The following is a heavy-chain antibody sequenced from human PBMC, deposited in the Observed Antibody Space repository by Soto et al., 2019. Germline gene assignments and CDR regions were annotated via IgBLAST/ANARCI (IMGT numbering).Heavy chain of an antibody. CDR3: ATMGFCGPGCYSFDY. CDR1: GYTLSELA. D-gene: IGHD2-21*02. V-gene: IGHV1-24*01. CDR2: FDPEGNDK. Sequence: ASVKVSCKVSGYTLSELAIHWVRQAPGKGFEWKGDFDPEGNDKIYAQKFQGRVTMTSDTSTETAYMELESLTSEDTAFYYCATMGFCGPGCYSFDYWGQGTLVTVSS. J-gene: IGHJ4*02.